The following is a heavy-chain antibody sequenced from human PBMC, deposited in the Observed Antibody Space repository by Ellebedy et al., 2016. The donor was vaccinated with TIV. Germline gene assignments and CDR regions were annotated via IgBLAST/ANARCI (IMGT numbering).Heavy chain of an antibody. Sequence: SETLSLTXTVSGGSFSSYYWSYIRQSAGKGLEWIGRIFMSGSISYNPSLKNRVTMSVDASKTQISLNLSSVTAADTAVYFCARLRQSRDRSHWYFDLWGRGTLVTVSS. CDR2: IFMSGSI. CDR1: GGSFSSYY. V-gene: IGHV4-4*07. J-gene: IGHJ2*01. CDR3: ARLRQSRDRSHWYFDL. D-gene: IGHD1-14*01.